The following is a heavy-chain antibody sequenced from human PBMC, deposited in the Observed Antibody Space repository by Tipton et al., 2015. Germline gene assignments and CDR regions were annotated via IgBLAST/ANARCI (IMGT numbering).Heavy chain of an antibody. Sequence: TLSLTCTVSGGSINIGGYYWTWIRQHPGKGLEWIGYIYYSENTNYNPSLKSRVTMSLDTSKNQFSLKLSSVTAADTAVYYCARDLERRYGMDVWGQGTTVIVSS. D-gene: IGHD1-1*01. CDR1: GGSINIGGYY. J-gene: IGHJ6*02. CDR3: ARDLERRYGMDV. V-gene: IGHV4-61*08. CDR2: IYYSENT.